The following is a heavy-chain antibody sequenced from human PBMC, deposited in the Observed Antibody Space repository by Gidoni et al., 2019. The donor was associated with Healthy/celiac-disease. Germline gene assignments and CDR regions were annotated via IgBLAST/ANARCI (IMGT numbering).Heavy chain of an antibody. CDR3: ARDGENIYGDYPRQPGVHFDY. D-gene: IGHD4-17*01. CDR1: GFTFSGYA. CDR2: ISYDGSNK. J-gene: IGHJ4*02. V-gene: IGHV3-30-3*01. Sequence: QVQLVESGGGVVQPGGSLSLSCAASGFTFSGYAMHWVRQAPGKGLEWVAVISYDGSNKYYADSVKGRFTISRDNSKNTLYLQMNSLRAEDTAVYYCARDGENIYGDYPRQPGVHFDYWGQGTLVTVSS.